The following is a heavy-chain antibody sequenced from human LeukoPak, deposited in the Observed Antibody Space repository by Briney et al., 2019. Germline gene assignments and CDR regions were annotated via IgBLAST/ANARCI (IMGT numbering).Heavy chain of an antibody. CDR2: INPNSGGT. Sequence: ASVKVSCKASGYTFTGYYMHWVRQAPGQGLEWMGWINPNSGGTNYAQKFQGRVTMTRDTSISTAYMELSRLRSDDTAVYYCARQGIGGTNDYGDYSLGYWGQGTLVTVSS. V-gene: IGHV1-2*02. CDR3: ARQGIGGTNDYGDYSLGY. D-gene: IGHD4-17*01. CDR1: GYTFTGYY. J-gene: IGHJ4*02.